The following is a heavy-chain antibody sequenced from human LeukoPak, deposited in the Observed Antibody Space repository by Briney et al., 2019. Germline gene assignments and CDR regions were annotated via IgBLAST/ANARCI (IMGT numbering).Heavy chain of an antibody. CDR3: ARTYYDFWSGYSSFDY. V-gene: IGHV4-59*01. CDR1: GGSISSYY. J-gene: IGHJ4*02. D-gene: IGHD3-3*01. Sequence: PSETLSLTCTVSGGSISSYYWSWIRQPPGKGLEWIGYIYYSGSTNYNPSLKSRVTISVDTSKNQFSLKLSSVTAADTAVYYCARTYYDFWSGYSSFDYWGQGTLATVSS. CDR2: IYYSGST.